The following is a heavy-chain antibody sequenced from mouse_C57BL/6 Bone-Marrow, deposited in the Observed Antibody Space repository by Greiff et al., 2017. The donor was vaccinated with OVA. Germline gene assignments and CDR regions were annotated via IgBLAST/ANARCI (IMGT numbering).Heavy chain of an antibody. CDR2: ISNLAYSI. Sequence: EVKLMESGGGLVQPGGSLKLSCAASGFTFRDYGMAWVRQAPRKGPEWVAFISNLAYSIYYAATVTGRFTISRDNAKNTLYLEMSSLRSEDTAMYYCARQDYGSSYVVWGKGALVTVSA. V-gene: IGHV5-15*01. D-gene: IGHD1-1*01. CDR3: ARQDYGSSYVV. J-gene: IGHJ3*01. CDR1: GFTFRDYG.